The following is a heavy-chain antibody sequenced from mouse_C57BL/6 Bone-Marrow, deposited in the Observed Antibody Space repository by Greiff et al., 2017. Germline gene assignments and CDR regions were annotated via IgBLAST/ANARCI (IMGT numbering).Heavy chain of an antibody. Sequence: VQLQQSGAELMKPGASVKLSCKATGYTFTGYWIEWVKQRPGHGLEWIGEILPGSGSTNYNEKFKGKATFTADPSSNTAYMQLSSLTTEDSAIYYCARGGSDYDGAYWGQGTLVTVSA. CDR3: ARGGSDYDGAY. V-gene: IGHV1-9*01. CDR2: ILPGSGST. D-gene: IGHD2-4*01. J-gene: IGHJ3*01. CDR1: GYTFTGYW.